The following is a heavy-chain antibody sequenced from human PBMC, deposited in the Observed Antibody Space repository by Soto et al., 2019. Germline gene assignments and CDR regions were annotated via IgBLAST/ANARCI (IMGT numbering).Heavy chain of an antibody. J-gene: IGHJ4*02. CDR3: AKDWVSFSYYGSATYYPSPCDY. CDR1: GFTFSNYG. CDR2: IGGSGVSGSIGST. V-gene: IGHV3-23*01. D-gene: IGHD3-10*01. Sequence: PGGSLRLSCVASGFTFSNYGMSWVRQAPGKGLEWVSSIGGSGVSGSIGSTSYADSVKGRLTISRDNSKNTLYLQMDSLRAEDTAVYYCAKDWVSFSYYGSATYYPSPCDYWGQGALVTVSS.